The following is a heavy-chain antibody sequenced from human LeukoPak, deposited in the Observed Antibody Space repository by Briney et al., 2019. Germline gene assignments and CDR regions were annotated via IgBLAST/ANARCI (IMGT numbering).Heavy chain of an antibody. CDR2: ISSSGSTI. Sequence: GGSLRLSCAASGFTFSSYEMNWVRQAPGKGLEWVSYISSSGSTIYYADSVKGRFTISRDNAKNSLYLQMNSLRAEDTALYYCAKDFGWRVYYYYMDVWGKGTTVTVSS. V-gene: IGHV3-48*03. D-gene: IGHD3-3*01. J-gene: IGHJ6*03. CDR3: AKDFGWRVYYYYMDV. CDR1: GFTFSSYE.